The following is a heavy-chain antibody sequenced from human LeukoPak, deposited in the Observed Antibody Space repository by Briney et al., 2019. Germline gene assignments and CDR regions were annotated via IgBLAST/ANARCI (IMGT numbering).Heavy chain of an antibody. V-gene: IGHV3-30*04. J-gene: IGHJ4*02. D-gene: IGHD6-19*01. CDR2: ISYDGSNK. CDR3: ARAQGAVAGTLFDY. CDR1: GLTFSSYA. Sequence: GRSLRLSCAASGLTFSSYAMHWVRQAPGKGLEWVAVISYDGSNKYYADSVKGRFTISRDNSKNTLYLQMNSLRAEDTAVYYCARAQGAVAGTLFDYWGQGTLVTVSS.